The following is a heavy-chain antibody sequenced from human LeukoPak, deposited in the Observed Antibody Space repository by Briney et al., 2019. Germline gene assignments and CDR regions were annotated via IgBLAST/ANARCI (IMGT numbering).Heavy chain of an antibody. J-gene: IGHJ6*02. CDR1: GFTLTSYG. CDR3: AKDIGYCSGGSCYDSYYYYGMDV. D-gene: IGHD2-15*01. Sequence: PRRSLRLSCAASGFTLTSYGMHWVRQAPGKQLEWVAVISYDGSNKYHADSVKGRFTISRDNSKNTLYLQMSSLRAEDTAVYYCAKDIGYCSGGSCYDSYYYYGMDVWGQGTTVTVSS. V-gene: IGHV3-30*18. CDR2: ISYDGSNK.